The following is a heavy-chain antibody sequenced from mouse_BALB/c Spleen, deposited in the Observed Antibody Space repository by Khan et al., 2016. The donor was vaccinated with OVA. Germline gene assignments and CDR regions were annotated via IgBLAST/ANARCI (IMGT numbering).Heavy chain of an antibody. V-gene: IGHV1-7*01. CDR1: GYTFTNYW. CDR3: TSSGSTYTWFGY. D-gene: IGHD1-1*01. CDR2: IDPTTGYT. J-gene: IGHJ3*01. Sequence: QVQLKESGAELAKPGASVKMSCKVSGYTFTNYWMHWVKQRPGQGLEWIGYIDPTTGYTEYNQKFKDKATLTADKSSSTAYMQLSSLTSEESAVYYCTSSGSTYTWFGYWGQGTLVTVS.